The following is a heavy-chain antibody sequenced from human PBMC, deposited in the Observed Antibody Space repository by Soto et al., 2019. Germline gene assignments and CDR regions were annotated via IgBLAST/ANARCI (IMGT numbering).Heavy chain of an antibody. D-gene: IGHD1-26*01. V-gene: IGHV3-23*01. Sequence: GGSLRLSCAASGFTFSSYAMTWVRQAPGKGLEWVSGISGSGGTTYYADSVKGRFTISRDNSKNTLYLQMNSLRAEDTAVYYCARDDAVGATVFDYWGQGTLVTVSS. CDR3: ARDDAVGATVFDY. CDR1: GFTFSSYA. J-gene: IGHJ4*02. CDR2: ISGSGGTT.